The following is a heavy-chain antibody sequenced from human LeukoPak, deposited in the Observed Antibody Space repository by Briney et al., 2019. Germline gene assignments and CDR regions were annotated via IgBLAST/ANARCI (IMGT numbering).Heavy chain of an antibody. D-gene: IGHD3-10*01. CDR3: ARVRGVRGTFDY. CDR1: GYTFTGYY. CDR2: INPNSGGT. V-gene: IGHV1-2*02. Sequence: ASVKVSCKASGYTFTGYYMHWVRQAPGQGLEWMGWINPNSGGTNYAQKFQGRVTMTRDTPISTAYMELSRLRSDDTAVYYCARVRGVRGTFDYWGQGTLVTVSS. J-gene: IGHJ4*02.